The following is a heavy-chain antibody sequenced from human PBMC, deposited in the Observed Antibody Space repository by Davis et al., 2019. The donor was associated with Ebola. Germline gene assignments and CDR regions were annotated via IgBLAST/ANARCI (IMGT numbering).Heavy chain of an antibody. J-gene: IGHJ6*02. CDR2: ISYDGSNK. D-gene: IGHD2-2*02. CDR3: AREWGGIVVVPAAIDGDYYYYGMDV. CDR1: GFTFSSYA. V-gene: IGHV3-30-3*01. Sequence: PGGSLRLSCAASGFTFSSYAMHWVRQAPGKGLEWVAVISYDGSNKYYADSVKGRFTISRDNSKNTLYLQMNSLRAEDTAVYYCAREWGGIVVVPAAIDGDYYYYGMDVWGQGTTVTVSS.